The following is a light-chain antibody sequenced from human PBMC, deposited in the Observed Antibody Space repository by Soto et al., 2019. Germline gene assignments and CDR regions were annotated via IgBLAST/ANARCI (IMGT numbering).Light chain of an antibody. Sequence: QSVLAQPRSVSGSPGQSVTISCTGTSSDVGGYNYVSWYQQHPGKAPKLMIYDVSKRPSGVPDRFSGSKSGNTASLTISGLQAEDEADYYCCSYAGSYTHGFGTGTKVNV. CDR3: CSYAGSYTHG. CDR2: DVS. V-gene: IGLV2-11*01. J-gene: IGLJ1*01. CDR1: SSDVGGYNY.